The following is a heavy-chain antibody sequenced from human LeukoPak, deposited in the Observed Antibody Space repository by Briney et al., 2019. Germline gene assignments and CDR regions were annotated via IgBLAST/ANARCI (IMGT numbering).Heavy chain of an antibody. CDR1: GFTFSSYA. CDR2: ISDSGDIT. CDR3: AKDRRGGSYYAATLDI. D-gene: IGHD1-26*01. J-gene: IGHJ3*02. V-gene: IGHV3-23*01. Sequence: GGSLRLSCAASGFTFSSYAMSWVRQATGKGLEWVSGISDSGDITYYADSVKGRFTISRDNSKNTLYVQMNSLRVEDTAVYFCAKDRRGGSYYAATLDIWGPGTMVTVSS.